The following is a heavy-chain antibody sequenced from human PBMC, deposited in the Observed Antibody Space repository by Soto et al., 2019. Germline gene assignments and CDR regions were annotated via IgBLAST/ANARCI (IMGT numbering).Heavy chain of an antibody. D-gene: IGHD3-22*01. CDR1: GFTFSSYA. J-gene: IGHJ5*02. CDR2: VGTGGTA. V-gene: IGHV3-66*01. CDR3: ARNGDSSDYRGWFDP. Sequence: GGSLRLSCAASGFTFSSYAMSWVRQAPGKGLEWVSAVGTGGTAYYADSVKGRFTISRDNSKNTLYLQMNSLRAEDTAVYYCARNGDSSDYRGWFDPWGQGT.